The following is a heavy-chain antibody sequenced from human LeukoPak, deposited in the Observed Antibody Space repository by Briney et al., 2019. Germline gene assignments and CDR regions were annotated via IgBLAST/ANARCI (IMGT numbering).Heavy chain of an antibody. J-gene: IGHJ5*02. D-gene: IGHD2-21*01. CDR1: GFTFSNYA. CDR3: ARGHGGDT. V-gene: IGHV3-23*01. Sequence: GGSLRLSCAASGFTFSNYAMGWVRQAPGKGLEWVSVISSSHDTYYADSVKGRFTLSRDNSKNTLDLQMNSLRAEDTAVYYCARGHGGDTWGQGTLVTVSS. CDR2: ISSSHDT.